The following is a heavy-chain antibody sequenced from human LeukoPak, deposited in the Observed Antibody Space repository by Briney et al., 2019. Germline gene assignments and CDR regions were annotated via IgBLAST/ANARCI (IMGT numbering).Heavy chain of an antibody. D-gene: IGHD6-13*01. Sequence: GGSLRLSCAASGFTFSSYGMHWVRQAPGKGLEWVAGISNDGSNEYYVDSVKGRFTIFRDNSKNTLHVQMNSLRAEDTAVYYCAKRTSYSSRGSRDYYYYYGMDVWGQGTTVTVSS. J-gene: IGHJ6*02. V-gene: IGHV3-30*18. CDR1: GFTFSSYG. CDR3: AKRTSYSSRGSRDYYYYYGMDV. CDR2: ISNDGSNE.